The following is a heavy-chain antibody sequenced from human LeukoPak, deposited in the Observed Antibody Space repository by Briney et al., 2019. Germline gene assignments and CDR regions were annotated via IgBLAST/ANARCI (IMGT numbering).Heavy chain of an antibody. V-gene: IGHV3-7*03. CDR2: IKQDGSEK. J-gene: IGHJ4*02. CDR3: AKATSSGYLFDY. CDR1: GFTFSSYW. Sequence: GGSLRLSCAASGFTFSSYWMSWVRQAPGKGLEWVANIKQDGSEKYYVDSVKGRFTISRDNAKNSLYLQMDSLRAEDTAVYYCAKATSSGYLFDYWGQGTLVTVSS. D-gene: IGHD6-19*01.